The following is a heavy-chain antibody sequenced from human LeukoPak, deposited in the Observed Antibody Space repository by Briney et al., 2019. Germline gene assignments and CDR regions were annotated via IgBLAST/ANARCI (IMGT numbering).Heavy chain of an antibody. CDR1: GGSISDSY. V-gene: IGHV4-4*07. Sequence: SETLSLTCTVSGGSISDSYLGWIRQPAGKGLEWIGRMYVTGTTNYNPSLRSRVTMSMDTSKNQFSLRLSSVTAADTAVYYCARENYYDSSGYSEGMDAWGQGTTVIVSS. CDR2: MYVTGTT. D-gene: IGHD3-22*01. J-gene: IGHJ6*02. CDR3: ARENYYDSSGYSEGMDA.